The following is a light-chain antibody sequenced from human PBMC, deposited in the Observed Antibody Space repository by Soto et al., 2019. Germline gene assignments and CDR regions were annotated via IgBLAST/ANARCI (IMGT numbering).Light chain of an antibody. CDR3: QQYGTSPWT. Sequence: EIVLTQSPGTLSLFPGERATLSCRATQSVNSDYLAWYQQKPGQAPRLLIYNASRRATGIPDRFSGSGSGTDFTLTINRLEPEDFAVYYCQQYGTSPWTFGQGTKVEIK. CDR2: NAS. CDR1: QSVNSDY. J-gene: IGKJ1*01. V-gene: IGKV3-20*01.